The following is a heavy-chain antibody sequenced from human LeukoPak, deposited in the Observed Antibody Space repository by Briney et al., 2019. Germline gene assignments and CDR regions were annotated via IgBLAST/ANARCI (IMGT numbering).Heavy chain of an antibody. Sequence: SQTLSLTCAISGDSVSINSAAWNWIRQSPSRGLEWLGRTYYRSKWYNDYAVSVKSRITINPDTSKNQFSLQLNSVTPEDTAVYYCARVSSSWYARWFDPWGQGTLVTVSS. CDR3: ARVSSSWYARWFDP. V-gene: IGHV6-1*01. CDR1: GDSVSINSAA. CDR2: TYYRSKWYN. J-gene: IGHJ5*02. D-gene: IGHD6-13*01.